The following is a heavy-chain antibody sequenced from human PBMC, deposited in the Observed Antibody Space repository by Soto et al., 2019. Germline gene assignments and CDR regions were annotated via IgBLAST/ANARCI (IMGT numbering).Heavy chain of an antibody. J-gene: IGHJ6*03. CDR1: GFTLGDFA. CDR2: ISSSSSVI. Sequence: EVQLVESGGGLVQPGGPRALSCATLGFTLGDFAITWVPRPPGRGREGFSYISSSSSVIDYADSVKGRFTVSRDNARNSLYLQMNSLRAEDTAVYYCARDLSWGSNWYYYMDVWGKGTTVTVSS. V-gene: IGHV3-48*01. D-gene: IGHD7-27*01. CDR3: ARDLSWGSNWYYYMDV.